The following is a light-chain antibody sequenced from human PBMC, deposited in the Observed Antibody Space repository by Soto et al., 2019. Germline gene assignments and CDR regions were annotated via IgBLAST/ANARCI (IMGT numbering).Light chain of an antibody. Sequence: EIVMTQSPATLSLSPGERVTLSCRASQSVSSSLAWYQQEPGQAPRLLLYGAFIRATAVPARFSGSGAGTESTFTISSLQSEAFAVYECEQYQDWSEGYTFGQGTKLEIK. V-gene: IGKV3-15*01. J-gene: IGKJ2*01. CDR2: GAF. CDR3: EQYQDWSEGYT. CDR1: QSVSSS.